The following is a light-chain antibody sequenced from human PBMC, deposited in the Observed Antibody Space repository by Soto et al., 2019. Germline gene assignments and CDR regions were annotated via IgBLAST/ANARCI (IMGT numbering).Light chain of an antibody. CDR1: QDISSW. Sequence: DIQMTQSPSSVSASVGDRVTITCRASQDISSWLAWFQQKPGEAPRLLISAASSLHCGVPSRFSGSGSGTDVTRTISSLQPEDFATYYCQQGNSFPLTFVGGTKVEIK. V-gene: IGKV1-12*01. J-gene: IGKJ4*01. CDR2: AAS. CDR3: QQGNSFPLT.